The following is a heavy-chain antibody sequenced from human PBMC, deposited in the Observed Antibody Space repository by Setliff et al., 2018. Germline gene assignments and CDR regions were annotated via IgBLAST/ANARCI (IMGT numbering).Heavy chain of an antibody. CDR1: GGSINSGVYY. CDR3: ARTGTYRYFDY. J-gene: IGHJ4*02. D-gene: IGHD1-1*01. V-gene: IGHV4-39*01. CDR2: IYHGGHT. Sequence: PSETLSLTCTVSGGSINSGVYYWGWIRQPPGKGLEWIGRIYHGGHTYYNAFLKSRLTISVDTSKNQFSLKLRSVTAADTAVYYCARTGTYRYFDYWGRGTLVTVSS.